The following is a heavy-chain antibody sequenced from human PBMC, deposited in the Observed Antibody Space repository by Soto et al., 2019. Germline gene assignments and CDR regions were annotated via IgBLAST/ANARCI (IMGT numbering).Heavy chain of an antibody. CDR2: IVVGSGKA. CDR1: GFTFSGSA. CDR3: TVDTYGPDY. D-gene: IGHD2-8*01. J-gene: IGHJ4*02. Sequence: QVPLVQSGPEVRKPGDSVTVSCKTSGFTFSGSAVQWVRQIRGQGLEWIGWIVVGSGKAKYAPKFQQRVTISRDKSTNTAYLEVNSLRHGDTAIYYCTVDTYGPDYWGQGTLVTVSS. V-gene: IGHV1-58*01.